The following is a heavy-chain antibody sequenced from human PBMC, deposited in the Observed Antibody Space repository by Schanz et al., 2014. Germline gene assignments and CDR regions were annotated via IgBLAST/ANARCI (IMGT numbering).Heavy chain of an antibody. CDR3: AKDMNREATAPES. Sequence: DVQLAESGGGLVQPGGSLRLSCAASGFTLSSYALSWVRQSPGKGLEWVSAINTADTTYYADSVKGRFTVSRANSKNIMSLHMHSLRDEDTAVYYCAKDMNREATAPESWGQGTLVVVSS. CDR1: GFTLSSYA. J-gene: IGHJ5*02. V-gene: IGHV3-23*04. D-gene: IGHD5-12*01. CDR2: INTADTT.